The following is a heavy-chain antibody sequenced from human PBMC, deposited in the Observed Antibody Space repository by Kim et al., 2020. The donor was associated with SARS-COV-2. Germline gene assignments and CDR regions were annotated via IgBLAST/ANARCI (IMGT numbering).Heavy chain of an antibody. D-gene: IGHD1-7*01. V-gene: IGHV2-70*11. CDR1: GFSLLTRGVC. Sequence: SGPTLVNPTQTLTLTCTFSGFSLLTRGVCVNWIRQPPGKALEWLARIDWDDDKYYNTSLKTRVTISKDTSKNHVVLTMTNMDPVDTATYYCARIRGIGTTRSQSYHYYMDVWGKGTTVTVSS. J-gene: IGHJ6*03. CDR3: ARIRGIGTTRSQSYHYYMDV. CDR2: IDWDDDK.